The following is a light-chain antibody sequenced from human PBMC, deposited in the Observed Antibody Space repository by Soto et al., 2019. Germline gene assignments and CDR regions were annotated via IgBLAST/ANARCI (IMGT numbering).Light chain of an antibody. CDR2: DPS. CDR1: QSISSW. J-gene: IGKJ1*01. Sequence: DIQMTQSPSTLCASVGDRVTITCRASQSISSWLAWYQQKPXKAPKLLXXDPSSLESGVPSSFSGSGSGIEFTLTISSLQPDDFATYYCQQYNSYSTWTFGQGTKVDIK. CDR3: QQYNSYSTWT. V-gene: IGKV1-5*01.